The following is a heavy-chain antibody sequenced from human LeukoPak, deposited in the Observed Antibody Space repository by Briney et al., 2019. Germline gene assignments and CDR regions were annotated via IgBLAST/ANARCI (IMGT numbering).Heavy chain of an antibody. CDR2: IKQDGSAK. V-gene: IGHV3-7*01. D-gene: IGHD3-10*01. Sequence: GGSLRLSCAASGFTFSTYWMSWVRQAPGKGLEWVANIKQDGSAKYFVDSVKGRFTISRDNAKNSLYLQMNSLRAEDTAVYYCAKDLPLLWFGGLPPRDAFDIWGQGTMVTVSS. CDR1: GFTFSTYW. J-gene: IGHJ3*02. CDR3: AKDLPLLWFGGLPPRDAFDI.